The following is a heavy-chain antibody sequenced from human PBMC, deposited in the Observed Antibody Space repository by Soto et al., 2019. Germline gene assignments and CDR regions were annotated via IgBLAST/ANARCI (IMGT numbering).Heavy chain of an antibody. J-gene: IGHJ3*02. V-gene: IGHV3-64D*06. CDR2: ISSNGGST. CDR1: GFTFSSYA. Sequence: GGSLRLSCSASGFTFSSYAMHWVRQAPGKGLEYVSAISSNGGSTYYADSVKGRFTISRDNSKNTLYLQMSSLRAEDTAVYYCPVSLWFGPFYAFHIWGPATMVTVS. CDR3: PVSLWFGPFYAFHI. D-gene: IGHD3-10*01.